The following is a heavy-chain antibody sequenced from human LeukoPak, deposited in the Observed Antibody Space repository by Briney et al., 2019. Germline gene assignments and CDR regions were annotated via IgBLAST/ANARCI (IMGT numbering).Heavy chain of an antibody. CDR2: IYYSGST. J-gene: IGHJ3*02. Sequence: SETLSLTCTVSGGSVSSSSYYRGWIRQPPGKGLEWIGSIYYSGSTYYNPSLKSRVTISVDTSKNQFSLKLSSVTAADTAVYYCARHGTYSSNNDAFDIWGQGTMVTVSS. D-gene: IGHD6-13*01. CDR1: GGSVSSSSYY. CDR3: ARHGTYSSNNDAFDI. V-gene: IGHV4-39*01.